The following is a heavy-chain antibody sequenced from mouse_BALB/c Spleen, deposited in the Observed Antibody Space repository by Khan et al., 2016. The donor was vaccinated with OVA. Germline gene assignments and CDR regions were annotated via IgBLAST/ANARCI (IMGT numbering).Heavy chain of an antibody. J-gene: IGHJ3*01. V-gene: IGHV3-2*02. CDR3: ERKDDYDYDPFPY. CDR1: GYSITSEYT. D-gene: IGHD2-4*01. CDR2: ISYSGNT. Sequence: EVQLQESGPGLVKPSQSLSLTCTVTGYSITSEYTWNWIRQFPGNKLEWMGFISYSGNTRYNPSLKSRISITRDTSKNQFFLKLNSVTSEATATYYWERKDDYDYDPFPYGGQGTLVTVSA.